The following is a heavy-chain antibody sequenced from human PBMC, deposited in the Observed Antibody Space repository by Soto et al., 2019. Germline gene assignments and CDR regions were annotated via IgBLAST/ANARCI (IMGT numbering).Heavy chain of an antibody. D-gene: IGHD4-17*01. CDR2: ISGYNGNT. V-gene: IGHV1-18*04. Sequence: ASVKVSCKASGYTFVSHGITWMRQAPGQGLEWMGWISGYNGNTNYAQRLQGRVTMTTDTSTSTAYMELRSLRSDDTAVYYRARDLVYGVLGYWGQGTLVTVSS. CDR1: GYTFVSHG. CDR3: ARDLVYGVLGY. J-gene: IGHJ4*02.